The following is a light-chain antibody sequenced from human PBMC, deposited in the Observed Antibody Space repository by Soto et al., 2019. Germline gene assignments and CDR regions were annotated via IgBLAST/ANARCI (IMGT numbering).Light chain of an antibody. J-gene: IGKJ4*01. CDR3: MQSVQLPLT. CDR2: EVS. CDR1: QSLLDSDGKTF. Sequence: DIVMTQTPLSLSVNPGQPASISCKSSQSLLDSDGKTFLYWYVHKPGHPPQLLIYEVSNRFAGVPVRFSGSGSETDFTLEISRVEADDVVMYYCMQSVQLPLTFGGGTRVDIK. V-gene: IGKV2D-29*01.